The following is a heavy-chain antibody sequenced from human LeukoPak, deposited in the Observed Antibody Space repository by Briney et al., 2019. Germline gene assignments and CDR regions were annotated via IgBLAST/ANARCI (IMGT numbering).Heavy chain of an antibody. D-gene: IGHD1-26*01. CDR3: ARRSPLLLDAFDV. CDR1: GFSLSTGGMR. V-gene: IGHV2-70*04. J-gene: IGHJ3*01. Sequence: SGPTLLNPTQTLTLTCTFSGFSLSTGGMRVDWIRQPPGKALEWLARIDWDDDKFYSTSLKTRLTISKDTSKNQVVLTITNVDPVDTATYYCARRSPLLLDAFDVWGRGTKVTVSS. CDR2: IDWDDDK.